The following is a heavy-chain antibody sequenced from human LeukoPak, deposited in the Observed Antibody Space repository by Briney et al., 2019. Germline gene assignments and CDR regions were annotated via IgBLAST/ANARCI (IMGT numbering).Heavy chain of an antibody. CDR3: ARELRWGGYYSHYYYMDV. CDR1: GGSISSYY. Sequence: PSETLSLTCTVSGGSISSYYWSWIRQPAGKGLEWIGRIYISGSTNYNPSLKSRVTMSVDTSKNQFSLKLSSVTAADTAVYYCARELRWGGYYSHYYYMDVWGKGTTVTVSS. D-gene: IGHD1-26*01. CDR2: IYISGST. V-gene: IGHV4-4*07. J-gene: IGHJ6*03.